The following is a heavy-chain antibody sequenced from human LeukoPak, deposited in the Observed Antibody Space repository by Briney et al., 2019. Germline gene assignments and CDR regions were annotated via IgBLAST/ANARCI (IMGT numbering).Heavy chain of an antibody. V-gene: IGHV5-51*01. D-gene: IGHD2-2*02. Sequence: GESLKITCKGSGYSFTNYCIGWVRQMPGKGLEWMGSIYPGDSDTRYSPSFQGQVTISADKFISTAYLQWSSLKASDTAMYYCARQRLYYYYYMDVWGKGTTVTVSS. CDR2: IYPGDSDT. CDR3: ARQRLYYYYYMDV. J-gene: IGHJ6*03. CDR1: GYSFTNYC.